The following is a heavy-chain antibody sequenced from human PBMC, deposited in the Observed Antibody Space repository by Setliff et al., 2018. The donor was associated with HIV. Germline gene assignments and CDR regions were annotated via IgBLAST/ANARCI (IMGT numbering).Heavy chain of an antibody. CDR3: ARGYYHDSSGSSNWFDP. J-gene: IGHJ5*02. CDR1: GGSINSGGYY. D-gene: IGHD3-22*01. Sequence: SETLSLTCTVSGGSINSGGYYWTWIRQRPGKGLEWIGYIYYSGSSYYNPSLKSRVTISVDTSEKQFSLKLSSVTAADTAVYYCARGYYHDSSGSSNWFDPWGQGTLVTVSS. CDR2: IYYSGSS. V-gene: IGHV4-31*03.